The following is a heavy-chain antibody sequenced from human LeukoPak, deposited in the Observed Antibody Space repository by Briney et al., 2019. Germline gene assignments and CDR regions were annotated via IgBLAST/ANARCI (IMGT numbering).Heavy chain of an antibody. D-gene: IGHD3-22*01. Sequence: GGSLRLSCSASGFNLNDYAMTWVRQAPGKGLEWISYISNSGSTTYYADSVKGRFTISRDNAKNSLYLQMNSLRDEDTAVYFCARGTYSSGASYWGQGTLVTVSS. J-gene: IGHJ4*02. CDR2: ISNSGSTT. CDR1: GFNLNDYA. CDR3: ARGTYSSGASY. V-gene: IGHV3-48*02.